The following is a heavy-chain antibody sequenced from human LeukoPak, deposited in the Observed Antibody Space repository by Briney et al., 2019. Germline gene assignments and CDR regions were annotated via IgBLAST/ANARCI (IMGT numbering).Heavy chain of an antibody. CDR3: ARKDYDSSGTGYYYMDV. D-gene: IGHD3-22*01. CDR2: IKQDGSEK. V-gene: IGHV3-7*01. J-gene: IGHJ6*03. CDR1: GFTFSSYW. Sequence: GGSLRLSCAASGFTFSSYWMSWVRQAPGKGLEWVANIKQDGSEKYYVDSVKGRFTISRDNAKNSLYLQMNSLRAEDTAVYYCARKDYDSSGTGYYYMDVWGKGTTVTVSS.